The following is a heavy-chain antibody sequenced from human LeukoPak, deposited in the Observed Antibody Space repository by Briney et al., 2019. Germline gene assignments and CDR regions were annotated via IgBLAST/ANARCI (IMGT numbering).Heavy chain of an antibody. CDR2: INPNSGGT. J-gene: IGHJ6*02. Sequence: ASVKVSCKASGYTFTGYYMHWVRQAPGQGLEWMGWINPNSGGTNYAQKFQGRVTTTRDTSISTAYMELSRLRSDDTAVYYCARVLSYGDYTGMDVWGQGTTVTVSS. CDR1: GYTFTGYY. CDR3: ARVLSYGDYTGMDV. D-gene: IGHD4-17*01. V-gene: IGHV1-2*02.